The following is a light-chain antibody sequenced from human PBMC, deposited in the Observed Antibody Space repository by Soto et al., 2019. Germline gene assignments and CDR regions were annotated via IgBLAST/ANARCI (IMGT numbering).Light chain of an antibody. Sequence: ILMTQSPATVSVFTEARARLSRSSSQNIYYNVAWYQHRPGQAPRLLIYRASTRASGIPARFSASGSGTEFTLTISSLQSEDFAVYYCQKYNHWIITCGQGQRREIK. J-gene: IGKJ5*01. CDR2: RAS. V-gene: IGKV3D-15*01. CDR3: QKYNHWIIT. CDR1: QNIYYN.